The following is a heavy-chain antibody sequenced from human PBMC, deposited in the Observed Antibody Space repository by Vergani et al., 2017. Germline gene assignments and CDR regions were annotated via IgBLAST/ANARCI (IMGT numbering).Heavy chain of an antibody. Sequence: QVQLVESGGGVVQPGRSLRLSCAASGFTFNKYGMHWVRQAPGKGLEWVAVTWYDGNNKQYADSVKGRLTISRDNSKSTLYLQMNSLRDEDTSVYYCARDLRLLYNRFDPWGQGTLVTVSS. CDR1: GFTFNKYG. CDR3: ARDLRLLYNRFDP. J-gene: IGHJ5*02. D-gene: IGHD1-14*01. CDR2: TWYDGNNK. V-gene: IGHV3-33*01.